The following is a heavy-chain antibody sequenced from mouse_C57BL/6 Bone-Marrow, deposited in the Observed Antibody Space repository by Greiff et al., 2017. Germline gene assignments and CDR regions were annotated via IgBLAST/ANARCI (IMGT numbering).Heavy chain of an antibody. Sequence: LQESGPELVKPGASVKISCKASGYSFTSYYIHWVKQRPGQGLEWIGWIYPGSGNTKYNEKFKGKATLTADTSSSTAYMQLSSLTSEDSAVYYCARKDSSGMAWFAYWGQGTLVTVSA. CDR2: IYPGSGNT. V-gene: IGHV1-66*01. D-gene: IGHD3-2*02. CDR1: GYSFTSYY. J-gene: IGHJ3*01. CDR3: ARKDSSGMAWFAY.